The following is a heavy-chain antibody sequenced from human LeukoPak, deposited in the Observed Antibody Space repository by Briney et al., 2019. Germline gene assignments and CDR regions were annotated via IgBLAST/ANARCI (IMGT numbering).Heavy chain of an antibody. CDR2: INHSGST. D-gene: IGHD6-13*01. CDR3: ARVLGRNSSNWHVFDY. J-gene: IGHJ4*02. V-gene: IGHV4-34*01. CDR1: GGSFSGYY. Sequence: PSETLSLTCAVYGGSFSGYYWSWIRQPPGKGLEWIGEINHSGSTNYNPSLKSRVTISVDTSKNQFSLKLSSVTAADTAVYYCARVLGRNSSNWHVFDYWGQGTLVTVSS.